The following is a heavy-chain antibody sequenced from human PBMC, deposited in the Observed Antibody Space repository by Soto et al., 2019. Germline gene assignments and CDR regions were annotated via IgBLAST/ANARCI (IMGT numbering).Heavy chain of an antibody. V-gene: IGHV1-18*01. CDR1: GYTFTSYG. D-gene: IGHD2-2*01. CDR2: ISAYNGNT. J-gene: IGHJ4*02. Sequence: QVQLVQSGAEVKKPGASVKVSCKASGYTFTSYGISWVRQAPGQGLEWMGWISAYNGNTNYAQKLQGRVTMTTDTPTSTAYIERRSLRSDDTAVYYCARERSDCISTSCYVGGEVDYWGQGTLVTVSS. CDR3: ARERSDCISTSCYVGGEVDY.